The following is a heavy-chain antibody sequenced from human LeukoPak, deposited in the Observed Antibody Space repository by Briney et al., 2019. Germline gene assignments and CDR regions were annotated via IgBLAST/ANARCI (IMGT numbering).Heavy chain of an antibody. D-gene: IGHD3-3*01. V-gene: IGHV3-30-3*01. CDR3: AREGKSEFDFWSGQGGIDY. CDR2: ISYDGSNK. J-gene: IGHJ4*02. CDR1: GFTFSSYA. Sequence: GGPLRLSCAASGFTFSSYAMHWVRQAPGKGLEWVAVISYDGSNKYYADSVKGRFTISRDNSKNTLYLQMNSLRAEDTAVYYCAREGKSEFDFWSGQGGIDYWGQGTLVTVSS.